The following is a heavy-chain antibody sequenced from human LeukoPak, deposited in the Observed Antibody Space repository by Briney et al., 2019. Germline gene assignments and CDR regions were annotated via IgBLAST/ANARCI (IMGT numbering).Heavy chain of an antibody. D-gene: IGHD1-26*01. CDR1: GFTFSSYS. Sequence: GGSLRLSCAASGFTFSSYSMNWVRQAPGKGLEWVSYISSSGSTIYYADSVKGRFTISRDNAKNSLYLQMNSLRAEDTAVYYCARDKGGGWELQVDAFDIWGQGTMVTVSS. CDR3: ARDKGGGWELQVDAFDI. J-gene: IGHJ3*02. CDR2: ISSSGSTI. V-gene: IGHV3-48*04.